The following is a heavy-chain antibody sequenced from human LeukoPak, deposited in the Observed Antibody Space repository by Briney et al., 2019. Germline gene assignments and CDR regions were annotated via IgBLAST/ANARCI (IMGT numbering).Heavy chain of an antibody. J-gene: IGHJ3*02. CDR2: IYYSGGT. D-gene: IGHD3-22*01. V-gene: IGHV4-59*01. Sequence: SQTLSLTCTVSGGSISSYSWNWIRQPPGKGLEWIGYIYYSGGTNYNPSLKSQVTISLDTFKNQFSLKLSSVTAADTAVYYCAGASLYYDSSGQRTFDIWGQGTMVTSSS. CDR3: AGASLYYDSSGQRTFDI. CDR1: GGSISSYS.